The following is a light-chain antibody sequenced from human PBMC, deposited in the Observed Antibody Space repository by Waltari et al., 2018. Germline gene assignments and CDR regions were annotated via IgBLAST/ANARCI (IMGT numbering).Light chain of an antibody. CDR2: VNSDGSH. V-gene: IGLV4-69*01. Sequence: QLVLTQSPSASASLGASVKLTCTLSRGHSNNIIAWLQQRPEKGPRYLMKVNSDGSHNKGDEIPDRFSGSSSGAERYLTISSVQSEDEADYYCQTGGHGTWVFGGGTTLTVL. CDR1: RGHSNNI. CDR3: QTGGHGTWV. J-gene: IGLJ3*02.